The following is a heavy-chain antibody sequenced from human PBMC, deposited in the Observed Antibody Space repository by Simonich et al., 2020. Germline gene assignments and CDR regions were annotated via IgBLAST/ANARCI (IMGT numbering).Heavy chain of an antibody. CDR3: ARHAGFAFDI. Sequence: QLQLQESGPGLVKPSETLSLTCTVSGGSISSSSYYWSWIRQPPGKGLEWIGSIYYSGSTYYNPSLKSRVTISVDTSKNQFSLKLSSVTAADTAVYYCARHAGFAFDIWGQGTMVTVSS. D-gene: IGHD6-13*01. V-gene: IGHV4-39*01. J-gene: IGHJ3*02. CDR1: GGSISSSSYY. CDR2: IYYSGST.